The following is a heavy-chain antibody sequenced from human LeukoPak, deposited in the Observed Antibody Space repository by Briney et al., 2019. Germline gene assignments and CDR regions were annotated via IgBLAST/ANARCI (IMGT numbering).Heavy chain of an antibody. V-gene: IGHV3-23*01. CDR1: GITLSNYG. CDR3: AKRGVVIRVILVGFHKEAYYFDS. CDR2: ISDSGGRT. J-gene: IGHJ4*02. D-gene: IGHD3-22*01. Sequence: GGSLRLSCAVSGITLSNYGMSWVRQAPGKGLKWVAGISDSGGRTNYADSVKGRFTISRDNPKNTLYLQMNRLRAEDTAVYFCAKRGVVIRVILVGFHKEAYYFDSWGQGALVTVSS.